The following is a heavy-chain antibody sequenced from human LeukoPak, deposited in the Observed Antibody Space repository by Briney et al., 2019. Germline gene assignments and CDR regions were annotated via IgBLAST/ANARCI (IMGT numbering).Heavy chain of an antibody. CDR1: GFTFSSYA. CDR2: ISGSGGST. CDR3: AKVSGSGWYLDY. D-gene: IGHD6-19*01. J-gene: IGHJ4*02. V-gene: IGHV3-23*01. Sequence: SGGSLRLSCAASGFTFSSYAMSWVRQAPGKGLEWVSAISGSGGSTYYADSVKGRFTISRDNSKDTLYLQMNSLRAEDTAVYYCAKVSGSGWYLDYWGQGTLVTVSS.